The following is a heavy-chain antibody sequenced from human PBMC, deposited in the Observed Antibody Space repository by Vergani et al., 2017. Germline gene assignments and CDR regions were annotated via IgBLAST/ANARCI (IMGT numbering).Heavy chain of an antibody. CDR2: IYSTGST. Sequence: QVQLQESGPGLVKPSQTLSLTCSVSGDSISSGVYYWNWIRQHPGKGLEWIGYIYSTGSTHHNPSLRRRINMSVDTSKNQFSLKLNSVTAADTAVYYCGRVADFYGLWSRLLDLWGQGILVTVSS. CDR3: GRVADFYGLWSRLLDL. CDR1: GDSISSGVYY. V-gene: IGHV4-31*03. J-gene: IGHJ5*02. D-gene: IGHD3-10*01.